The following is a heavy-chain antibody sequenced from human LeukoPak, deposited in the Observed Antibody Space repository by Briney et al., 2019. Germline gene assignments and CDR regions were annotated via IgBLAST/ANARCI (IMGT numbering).Heavy chain of an antibody. D-gene: IGHD6-13*01. CDR1: GGSISSSSYY. J-gene: IGHJ5*02. V-gene: IGHV4-39*01. Sequence: PSETLSLTCTVSGGSISSSSYYWGWIRQPPGKGLEWIGSIYYSGSTYYNPSLKSRVTISVDTSKNQFSLKLSSVTAADTAVYYCAGGDSRSWDYNWFDPWGQGTLVTVSS. CDR2: IYYSGST. CDR3: AGGDSRSWDYNWFDP.